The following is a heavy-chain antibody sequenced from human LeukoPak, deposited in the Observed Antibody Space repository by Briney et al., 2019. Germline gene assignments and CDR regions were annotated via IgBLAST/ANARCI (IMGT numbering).Heavy chain of an antibody. CDR1: GGSFSGYY. V-gene: IGHV4-34*01. Sequence: PSETLSLTCAVYGGSFSGYYWSWIRQPPGKGLEWIGSIYHSGSTYYNPSLKSRVTISVDTSKNQFSLKLSSVTAADTAVYYCARDVTMTNADYWGQGTLVTVSS. CDR3: ARDVTMTNADY. J-gene: IGHJ4*02. D-gene: IGHD3-22*01. CDR2: IYHSGST.